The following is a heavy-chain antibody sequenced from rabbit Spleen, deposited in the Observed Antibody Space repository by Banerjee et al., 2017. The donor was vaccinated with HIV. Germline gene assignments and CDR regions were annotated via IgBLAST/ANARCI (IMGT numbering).Heavy chain of an antibody. Sequence: QSLEEAGGDLVKPGASLTLTCTASGFSFSSGDYMCWVRQAPGKGLEWIACIYTGSSGSTYYASWATGRFTCSKTSSTTVTLQMTSLTAADTATYFCARTSGVHRWSLWGPGTLVTVS. D-gene: IGHD1-1*01. CDR2: IYTGSSGST. J-gene: IGHJ4*01. CDR3: ARTSGVHRWSL. CDR1: GFSFSSGDY. V-gene: IGHV1S40*01.